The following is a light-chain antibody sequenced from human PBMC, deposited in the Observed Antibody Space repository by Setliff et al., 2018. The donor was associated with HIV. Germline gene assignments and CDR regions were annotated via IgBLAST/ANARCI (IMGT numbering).Light chain of an antibody. CDR3: ATWDDSLSGRV. J-gene: IGLJ3*02. Sequence: QSVLTQPPSASGTPGQRVTMSCSGSNPNIGTKDVYWYQQPPGTAPKLLIYRNNQRPSGVPDRFSGSKSGTSASLAISGLRSEDEADYYCATWDDSLSGRVFGGGTKVTVL. CDR2: RNN. V-gene: IGLV1-47*01. CDR1: NPNIGTKD.